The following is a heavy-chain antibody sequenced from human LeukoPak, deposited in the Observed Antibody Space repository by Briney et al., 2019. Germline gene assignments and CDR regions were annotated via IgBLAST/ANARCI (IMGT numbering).Heavy chain of an antibody. CDR3: ARRDYYHSSGYYRYFDY. CDR1: GFTFSSYS. CDR2: ISSGSTTI. V-gene: IGHV3-48*02. Sequence: GGSLRLSCAASGFTFSSYSMNWVRQAPGKGLEWVSYISSGSTTIYYADSVKGRFTISRDNAKNSLYLQMNSLRDEDTAVYYCARRDYYHSSGYYRYFDYWGQGTLVTVSS. D-gene: IGHD3-22*01. J-gene: IGHJ4*02.